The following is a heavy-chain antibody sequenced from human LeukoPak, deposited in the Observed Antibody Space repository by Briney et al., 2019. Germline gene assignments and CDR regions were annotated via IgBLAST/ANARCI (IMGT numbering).Heavy chain of an antibody. Sequence: ASVKVSCKASGYTFTGYYMHWVRQAPGQGLEWMGWINPNSGGTNYAQKFQGRVTMTRDTSISTAYMELSRLRSDDTAVYYCARDHSNDFWSGSGPLYYMDVWGKGTTVAVSS. CDR3: ARDHSNDFWSGSGPLYYMDV. V-gene: IGHV1-2*02. J-gene: IGHJ6*03. CDR2: INPNSGGT. D-gene: IGHD3-3*01. CDR1: GYTFTGYY.